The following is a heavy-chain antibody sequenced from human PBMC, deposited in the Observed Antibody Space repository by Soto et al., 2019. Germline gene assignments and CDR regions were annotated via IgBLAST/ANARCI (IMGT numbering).Heavy chain of an antibody. V-gene: IGHV1-46*03. Sequence: ASVKVSCKASGYTFTSYYMHWVRQAPGQGLEWMGIINPSGGSTSYAQKFQGRVTMTRDTPTSTVYMELSSLRSEDTAVYYCAIAAAGVTGGGWFDPWGQGTLVTVSS. CDR2: INPSGGST. J-gene: IGHJ5*02. D-gene: IGHD6-13*01. CDR3: AIAAAGVTGGGWFDP. CDR1: GYTFTSYY.